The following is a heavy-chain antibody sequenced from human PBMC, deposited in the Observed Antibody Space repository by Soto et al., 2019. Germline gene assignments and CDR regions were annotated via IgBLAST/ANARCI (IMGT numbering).Heavy chain of an antibody. J-gene: IGHJ3*02. Sequence: ASVKVSCKASGYTFTSYGISWVRQAPGQGLEWMGWISAYNGNTNYAQKLQGRVTMTTDTSTSTAYMELRSLRSDDTAAYCCARIRYSSSWTTTPLDAFDIWGQGTMVTV. CDR1: GYTFTSYG. D-gene: IGHD6-13*01. CDR2: ISAYNGNT. V-gene: IGHV1-18*01. CDR3: ARIRYSSSWTTTPLDAFDI.